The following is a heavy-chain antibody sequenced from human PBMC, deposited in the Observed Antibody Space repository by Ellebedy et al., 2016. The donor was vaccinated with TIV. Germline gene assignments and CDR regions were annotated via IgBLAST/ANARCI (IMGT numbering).Heavy chain of an antibody. V-gene: IGHV1-18*04. CDR2: ISPYNGNT. D-gene: IGHD1-26*01. Sequence: ASVKVSCKASGYTFSIYGISWARQAPGQGLEWMGWISPYNGNTNYAQKIQDRFTMTTDTSTNTAYMELRSLRSDDTAVDYCARTQVGATSGDYWGQGTLVTVSS. J-gene: IGHJ4*02. CDR3: ARTQVGATSGDY. CDR1: GYTFSIYG.